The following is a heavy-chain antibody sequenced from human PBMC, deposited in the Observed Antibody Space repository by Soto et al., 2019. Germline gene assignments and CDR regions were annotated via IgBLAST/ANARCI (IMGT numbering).Heavy chain of an antibody. V-gene: IGHV5-51*01. CDR3: ARQGYASSGYYYTSYYGMYX. CDR2: IYPGDSDT. J-gene: IGHJ6*02. D-gene: IGHD3-22*01. Sequence: GEALKISWKGSGYSVTSYWIGWVRQMPGKGLEWMGIIYPGDSDTRYGPSFQGQVTISADKSILTAYLQWSSLKASDTAMYYCARQGYASSGYYYTSYYGMYXWGQGTTVPVS. CDR1: GYSVTSYW.